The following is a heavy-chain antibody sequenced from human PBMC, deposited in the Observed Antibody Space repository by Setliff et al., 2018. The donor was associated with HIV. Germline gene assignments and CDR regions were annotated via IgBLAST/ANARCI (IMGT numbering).Heavy chain of an antibody. CDR1: GFNFADYG. J-gene: IGHJ4*02. Sequence: PGGSLRLSCTGSGFNFADYGISWFRQAPGKGLEWVSFIRTKAYGGTTDYGASVKGRFFISRDDSKSIAYLQMNSLTTEDTAVYFCTRDRRGSNSWSGYEGGYDYWGQGTLVTVSS. V-gene: IGHV3-49*03. CDR3: TRDRRGSNSWSGYEGGYDY. CDR2: IRTKAYGGTT. D-gene: IGHD3-3*01.